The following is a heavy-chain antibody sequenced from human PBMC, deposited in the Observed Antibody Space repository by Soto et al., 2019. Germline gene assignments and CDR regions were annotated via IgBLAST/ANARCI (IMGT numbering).Heavy chain of an antibody. CDR1: GFTFSSYS. Sequence: PGGSLRLSCAASGFTFSSYSMNWVRQAPGKGLEWVSYISSSSSTIYYADSVKGRFTISRDNAKNSLYLQMNSLRAEDTAVYYCAKSMVRGVIITSYYFDYWGQGTLVTVSS. V-gene: IGHV3-48*01. CDR3: AKSMVRGVIITSYYFDY. J-gene: IGHJ4*02. D-gene: IGHD3-10*01. CDR2: ISSSSSTI.